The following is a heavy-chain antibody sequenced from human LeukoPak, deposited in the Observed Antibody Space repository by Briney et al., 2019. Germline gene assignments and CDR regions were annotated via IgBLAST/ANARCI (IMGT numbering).Heavy chain of an antibody. D-gene: IGHD3-10*02. Sequence: GGSLRLSCVGSGFVFSTNAMNWVRQAPGKGLEWVSYISSSGSTIYYADSVKGRFTISRDNAKNSLYLQMNSLRAEDTAVYYCAELGITMIGGVWGKGTTVTISS. CDR2: ISSSGSTI. J-gene: IGHJ6*04. CDR1: GFVFSTNA. CDR3: AELGITMIGGV. V-gene: IGHV3-48*03.